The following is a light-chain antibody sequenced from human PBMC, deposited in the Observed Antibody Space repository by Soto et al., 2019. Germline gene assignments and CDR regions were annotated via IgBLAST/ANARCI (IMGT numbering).Light chain of an antibody. J-gene: IGLJ2*01. V-gene: IGLV2-14*01. Sequence: QPVLTQPASVSGSPGQSITISCTGTSNDIAGYTYVSWYQQHPGKAPKVMIYEVSNRPSGVSNRFSGSKSGNTASLTISGLQAEDEADYYCSSYSRTSTHVVFGGGTKLTVL. CDR1: SNDIAGYTY. CDR3: SSYSRTSTHVV. CDR2: EVS.